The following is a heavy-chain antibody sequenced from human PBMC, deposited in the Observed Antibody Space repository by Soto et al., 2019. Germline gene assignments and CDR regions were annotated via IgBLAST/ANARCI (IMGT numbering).Heavy chain of an antibody. J-gene: IGHJ5*02. V-gene: IGHV5-51*01. D-gene: IGHD2-2*01. CDR3: ARILGYCSSTSCSNPFDP. Sequence: GESLKISCKGSGYSFTSYWIGWVRQMPGKGLEWMGIIYPGDSDTRYSPSFQGQVTISADKSISTAYLQWSSLKASDTAMYYCARILGYCSSTSCSNPFDPWGQGTLVTVSS. CDR1: GYSFTSYW. CDR2: IYPGDSDT.